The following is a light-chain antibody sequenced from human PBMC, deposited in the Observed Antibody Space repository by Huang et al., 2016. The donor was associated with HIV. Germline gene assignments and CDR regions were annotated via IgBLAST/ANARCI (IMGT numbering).Light chain of an antibody. CDR3: QQRGNWQLT. J-gene: IGKJ4*01. CDR1: QGLANY. Sequence: EIVLTQSPATLSLSPGERATLSCRASQGLANYLAWYQQKPGQAPRLLIYYASNRATGSPARFSGSGSGTDFTLTISSLEPEDFAVYYCQQRGNWQLTFGGGTKVEIK. CDR2: YAS. V-gene: IGKV3-11*01.